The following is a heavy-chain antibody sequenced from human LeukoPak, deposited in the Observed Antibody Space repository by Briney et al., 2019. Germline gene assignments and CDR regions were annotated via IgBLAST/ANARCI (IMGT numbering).Heavy chain of an antibody. Sequence: VGSLWLSCAASGFTFSDCAMTWVRQAPGKGLEWVSSIGSDDNKHYSESVKGRFAISRDNSKKTLFLQVSSLRAEDTAVYYCAKDLHYCVAMDAWGQGTRVTFSS. V-gene: IGHV3-23*01. CDR1: GFTFSDCA. J-gene: IGHJ6*02. CDR3: AKDLHYCVAMDA. CDR2: IGSDDNK. D-gene: IGHD3-10*02.